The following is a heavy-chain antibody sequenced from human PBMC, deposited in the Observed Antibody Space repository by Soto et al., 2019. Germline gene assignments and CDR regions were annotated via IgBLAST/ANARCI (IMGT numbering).Heavy chain of an antibody. D-gene: IGHD5-18*01. V-gene: IGHV4-4*02. CDR2: SHQSGNT. Sequence: QVQLQESGPGLVKPSGTLSLTCAVSGVSIGSHDWWTWVRQPPGKGLEWIGESHQSGNTNYNSSLESRVTISLDKSKNHFSLQLSSVTVPDTAVYYCATRDTGRVYWGQGTLVTVSS. J-gene: IGHJ4*02. CDR1: GVSIGSHDW. CDR3: ATRDTGRVY.